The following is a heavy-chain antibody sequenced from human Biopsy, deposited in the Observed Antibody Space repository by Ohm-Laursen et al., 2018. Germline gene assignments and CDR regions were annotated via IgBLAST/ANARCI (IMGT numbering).Heavy chain of an antibody. Sequence: SDTLSLTCAVSGASISDYYCVWIRQPAGKGLEWIGLIFTSGSTTYNPSLRSRVTMSVDTSKNQFTRKRSSGTAADTAIYYCAKGYTDYSDSSGFSYYFRYWGQGTLVTVSS. V-gene: IGHV4-4*07. CDR3: AKGYTDYSDSSGFSYYFRY. CDR2: IFTSGST. D-gene: IGHD3-22*01. J-gene: IGHJ4*02. CDR1: GASISDYY.